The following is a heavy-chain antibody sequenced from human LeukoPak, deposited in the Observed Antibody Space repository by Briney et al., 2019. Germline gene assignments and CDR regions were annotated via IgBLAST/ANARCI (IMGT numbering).Heavy chain of an antibody. CDR3: ASSSQQLVRKPLDY. D-gene: IGHD6-13*01. CDR1: GFTFSSYA. CDR2: ISYDGSNK. Sequence: PGGSLRLSCAASGFTFSSYAMHWVRQAPGKGLEWVAVISYDGSNKYYADSVKGRFTISRDNSKNTLYLQMNSLRAEDTAVYYCASSSQQLVRKPLDYWGQGTLVTVSS. J-gene: IGHJ4*02. V-gene: IGHV3-30-3*01.